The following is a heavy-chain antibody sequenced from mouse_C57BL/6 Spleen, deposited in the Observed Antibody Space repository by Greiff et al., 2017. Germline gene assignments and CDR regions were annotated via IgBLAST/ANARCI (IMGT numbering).Heavy chain of an antibody. Sequence: EVHLVESGGGLVKPGGSLKLSCAASGFTFSDYGMHWVRQAPEKGLEWVAYISSGSSTIYYADTVKGRFTISRDNAKNTLFLQMTSLRSEDTAMYYCARLRPPYAMDYWGQGTSVTVSS. J-gene: IGHJ4*01. CDR3: ARLRPPYAMDY. CDR1: GFTFSDYG. CDR2: ISSGSSTI. V-gene: IGHV5-17*01. D-gene: IGHD2-4*01.